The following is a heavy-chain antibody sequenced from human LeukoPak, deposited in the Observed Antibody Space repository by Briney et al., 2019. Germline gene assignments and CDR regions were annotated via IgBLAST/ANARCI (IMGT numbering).Heavy chain of an antibody. Sequence: PGGSLRLSCAASGFTFSSYAMSWVRQAPGKGLEWVSAISGSGGSTYYADSVKGRFTISRDNSKNTLYLQMNSLRAEDTAVYYCAKDLEVYYDFWXXYXGXDXDYWXQGTLVT. D-gene: IGHD3-3*01. CDR1: GFTFSSYA. CDR3: AKDLEVYYDFWXXYXGXDXDY. J-gene: IGHJ4*02. V-gene: IGHV3-23*01. CDR2: ISGSGGST.